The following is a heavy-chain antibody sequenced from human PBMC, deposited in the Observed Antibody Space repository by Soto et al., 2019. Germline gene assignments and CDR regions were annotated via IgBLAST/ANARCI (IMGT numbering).Heavy chain of an antibody. CDR3: ARVNYDDYYYYGMDV. D-gene: IGHD3-22*01. CDR2: IYSGGST. CDR1: GFTVSSNY. J-gene: IGHJ6*02. V-gene: IGHV3-53*01. Sequence: GGSLRLSCAASGFTVSSNYMSWVRQAPGKGLELVSVIYSGGSTYYADSVKGRFTISGDNSKNTLYLQMNSLRAEDTAVYYCARVNYDDYYYYGMDVWGQGTTVTVSS.